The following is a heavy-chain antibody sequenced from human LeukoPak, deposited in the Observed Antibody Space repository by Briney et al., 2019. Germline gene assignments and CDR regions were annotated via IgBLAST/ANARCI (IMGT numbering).Heavy chain of an antibody. V-gene: IGHV4-34*01. CDR3: ARGHRQQLVLRGIGAFDI. D-gene: IGHD6-13*01. CDR2: INHSGST. J-gene: IGHJ3*02. CDR1: GGSFSGYY. Sequence: SSETLSLTCAVYGGSFSGYYWSWIRQPPGKGLEWIGEINHSGSTNYNPSLKSRVTISVDTSKNQFSLKLSSVTAADTAVYYCARGHRQQLVLRGIGAFDIWGQGTMVTVSS.